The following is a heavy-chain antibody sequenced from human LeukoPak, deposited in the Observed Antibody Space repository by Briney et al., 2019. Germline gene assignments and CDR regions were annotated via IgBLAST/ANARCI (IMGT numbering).Heavy chain of an antibody. V-gene: IGHV1-69*13. J-gene: IGHJ2*01. CDR3: ARVMDYYDTSGHRYWYLDV. CDR2: IIPIFGTA. D-gene: IGHD3-22*01. Sequence: SVKVSCKASGGTFSSYAISWVRQAPGQGLEWMGGIIPIFGTANYAQKFQGRVTITADESTSTAYMELSSLRSEDTAVYYCARVMDYYDTSGHRYWYLDVWGRGTLVTVSS. CDR1: GGTFSSYA.